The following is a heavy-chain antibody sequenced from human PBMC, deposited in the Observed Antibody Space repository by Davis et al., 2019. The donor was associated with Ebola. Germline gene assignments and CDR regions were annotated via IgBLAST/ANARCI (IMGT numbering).Heavy chain of an antibody. CDR2: IRSKANSYAT. D-gene: IGHD3-3*01. J-gene: IGHJ4*02. CDR3: ARWSILGQ. V-gene: IGHV3-73*01. CDR1: GFTFSGSA. Sequence: GGSLRLSCAASGFTFSGSAMHWVRQASGKGLEWVGRIRSKANSYATAYAASVKGRFTISRDNAKNSLYLQMNSLRDEDTAVYYCARWSILGQWGQGTLVTVSS.